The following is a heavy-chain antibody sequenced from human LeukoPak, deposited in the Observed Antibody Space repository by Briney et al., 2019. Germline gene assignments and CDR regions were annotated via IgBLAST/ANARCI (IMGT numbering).Heavy chain of an antibody. CDR1: GFTFSTYN. CDR2: ISSSSTYI. Sequence: GGSLRLSCAASGFTFSTYNMNWVRQAPGKGLEWVSSISSSSTYIYYADSVKGRFTISRDNAKNSLYLQMNSLRAEDTAVYYCAELGITMIGGVWGKGTTVTISS. CDR3: AELGITMIGGV. V-gene: IGHV3-21*01. D-gene: IGHD3-10*02. J-gene: IGHJ6*04.